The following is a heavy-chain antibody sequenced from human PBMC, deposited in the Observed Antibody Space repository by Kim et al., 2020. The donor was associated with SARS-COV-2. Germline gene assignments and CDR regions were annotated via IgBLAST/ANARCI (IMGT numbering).Heavy chain of an antibody. V-gene: IGHV3-7*03. CDR2: IKQDGGEM. Sequence: GGSLRLSCAASGFPFTNYWMSWVRQAPGKGLEWVANIKQDGGEMYYVDSVKGRFTIARDNAKNSVVLQMNSQRDEDTAVYYCSGAMVYYYGSRSLMGPGYVDYWGQGVLVTVAA. CDR3: SGAMVYYYGSRSLMGPGYVDY. D-gene: IGHD3-10*01. CDR1: GFPFTNYW. J-gene: IGHJ4*02.